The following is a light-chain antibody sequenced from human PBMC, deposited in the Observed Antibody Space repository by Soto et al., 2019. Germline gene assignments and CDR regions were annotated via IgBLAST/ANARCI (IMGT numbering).Light chain of an antibody. V-gene: IGLV2-14*01. J-gene: IGLJ1*01. CDR3: TSYTSSSTLL. CDR2: EVS. CDR1: SSDVGGYNF. Sequence: QSVLTQPASVSGSPGQSITISCTGTSSDVGGYNFVSWYQHHPGKAPKLMIYEVSSRPSGVSNRFSGSKSGNTASLTISGLQAEDESDYYCTSYTSSSTLLFGTGTKATVL.